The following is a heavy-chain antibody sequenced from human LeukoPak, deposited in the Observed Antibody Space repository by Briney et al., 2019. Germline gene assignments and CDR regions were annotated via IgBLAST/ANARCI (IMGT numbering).Heavy chain of an antibody. Sequence: ASVKVSCKASGYTFTSYDINWVRQATGQGLEWMGWMNPNSGNTGYAQKFQGRVTMTRNTSISTAYMELSSLRSEDTAVYYCARGITLSNAFDYWGQGTLVTVSS. J-gene: IGHJ4*02. D-gene: IGHD1-20*01. V-gene: IGHV1-8*01. CDR2: MNPNSGNT. CDR1: GYTFTSYD. CDR3: ARGITLSNAFDY.